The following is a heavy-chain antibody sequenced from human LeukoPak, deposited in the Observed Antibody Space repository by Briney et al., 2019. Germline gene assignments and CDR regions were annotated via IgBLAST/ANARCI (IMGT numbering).Heavy chain of an antibody. CDR3: ARVEPVATVLNWFDP. Sequence: GASVKVSCKASGYTFTSYGISWVRQAPGQGLEWMGWISAYNGNTNYAQKLQGRVTMTTDTSTSTAYMELRSLRSDDTAVYYCARVEPVATVLNWFDPWGQGTLVTVSS. CDR2: ISAYNGNT. CDR1: GYTFTSYG. J-gene: IGHJ5*02. D-gene: IGHD5-12*01. V-gene: IGHV1-18*01.